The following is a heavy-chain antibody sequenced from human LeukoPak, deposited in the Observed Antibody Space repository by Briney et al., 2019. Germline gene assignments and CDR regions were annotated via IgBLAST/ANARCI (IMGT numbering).Heavy chain of an antibody. V-gene: IGHV1-18*01. CDR1: GGTFSSYA. D-gene: IGHD4-11*01. Sequence: ASVKVSCKASGGTFSSYAISWVRQAPGQGLEWMGWISDYKGNTNYAQKLQGRVTMTTDTSTSTAYMELRSLRSDDTAVYYCARDLYRDSLPVSWFDPWGQGTLVTVSS. CDR3: ARDLYRDSLPVSWFDP. J-gene: IGHJ5*02. CDR2: ISDYKGNT.